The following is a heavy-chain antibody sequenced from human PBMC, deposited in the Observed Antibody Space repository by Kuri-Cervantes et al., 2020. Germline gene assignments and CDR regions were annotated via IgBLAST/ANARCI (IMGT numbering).Heavy chain of an antibody. CDR2: VDHRGGT. CDR1: GGSISSSGYC. Sequence: SETLSLTCTVSGGSISSSGYCWGWIRQPPGKGLEWTGRVDHRGGTNYNPSLRSRVTISIDKSKNHFSLSLTSVTAADTATYYCARSAHMGLKIWGQGTLVTVSS. D-gene: IGHD4/OR15-4a*01. CDR3: ARSAHMGLKI. V-gene: IGHV4-39*02. J-gene: IGHJ4*03.